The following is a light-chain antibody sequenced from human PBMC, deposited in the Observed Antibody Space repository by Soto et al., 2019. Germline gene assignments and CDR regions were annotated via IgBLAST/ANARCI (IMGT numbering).Light chain of an antibody. J-gene: IGLJ2*01. CDR3: SSYTSSSPVV. CDR1: SSDVGGYNY. CDR2: EVS. V-gene: IGLV2-14*01. Sequence: QSVLTQPASVSGSPGQSITISCTGTSSDVGGYNYVSWYQQHPGKAPKIMIYEVSNRPSGVSNRFSGSKSGNTASLTISGLQAEDEADYYCSSYTSSSPVVFGGGTKLTVL.